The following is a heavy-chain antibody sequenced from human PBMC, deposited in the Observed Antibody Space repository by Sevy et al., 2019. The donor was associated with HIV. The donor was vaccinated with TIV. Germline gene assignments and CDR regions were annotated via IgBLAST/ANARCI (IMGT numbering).Heavy chain of an antibody. CDR1: GGSISSTRHY. Sequence: SESLSLTCNVSGGSISSTRHYWGWVRQSPGKTLEWIGSRFYSGGAYYNPSLQSRVTMSVYTSKNQFTLAVSSVTAADTAIYYGARHPLGNWFDLWGQGIQVTVSS. J-gene: IGHJ5*02. V-gene: IGHV4-39*01. D-gene: IGHD3-16*01. CDR2: RFYSGGA. CDR3: ARHPLGNWFDL.